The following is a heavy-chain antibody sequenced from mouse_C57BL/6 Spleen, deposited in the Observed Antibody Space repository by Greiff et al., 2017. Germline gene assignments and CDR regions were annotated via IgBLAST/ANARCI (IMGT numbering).Heavy chain of an antibody. CDR3: ARSNPYYYAMDY. Sequence: ESGPGMVKPSQSLSLTCTVTSYSITSGYDWHWIRHFPGNKLEWMGYISYSGSTNYNPSLKSRISITHDTSKNHFFLKLNSVTTEDTATYYCARSNPYYYAMDYWGQGTSVTVSS. CDR2: ISYSGST. D-gene: IGHD2-5*01. V-gene: IGHV3-1*01. J-gene: IGHJ4*01. CDR1: SYSITSGYD.